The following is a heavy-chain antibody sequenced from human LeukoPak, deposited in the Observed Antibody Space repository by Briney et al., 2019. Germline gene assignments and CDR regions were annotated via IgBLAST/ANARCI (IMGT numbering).Heavy chain of an antibody. CDR2: INHSGST. D-gene: IGHD3-22*01. Sequence: SETLSLTCAVYGGSFSGYYWSWIRQPPGKGLEWIGEINHSGSTNYNPSLKSRVTISVDTSKNQFSLKLSSVTAADTAVYYCARHPYYYDSSGYYDYYYMDVWGKGTTVTISS. CDR3: ARHPYYYDSSGYYDYYYMDV. J-gene: IGHJ6*03. V-gene: IGHV4-34*01. CDR1: GGSFSGYY.